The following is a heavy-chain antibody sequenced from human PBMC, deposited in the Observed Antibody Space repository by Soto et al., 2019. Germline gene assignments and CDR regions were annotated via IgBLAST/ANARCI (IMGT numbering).Heavy chain of an antibody. D-gene: IGHD3-22*01. CDR3: ARDFSQRSGYCDY. V-gene: IGHV1-18*01. Sequence: QVQLVQSGAEVKKPGASVKVSCKAYGYTFSSYGLSWVRQAAGQGLEWMGWISAYSGNTVYTQRFKGRLTMATDTSTGTAYMELRSLRSDDTALYYCARDFSQRSGYCDYWGQGTLVTVSS. CDR1: GYTFSSYG. CDR2: ISAYSGNT. J-gene: IGHJ4*02.